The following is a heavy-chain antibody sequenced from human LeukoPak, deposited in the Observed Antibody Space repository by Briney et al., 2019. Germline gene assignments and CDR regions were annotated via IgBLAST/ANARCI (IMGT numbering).Heavy chain of an antibody. Sequence: GGSLRLSCAASGFTVTTNYMTWVRQAPGEGLEWVSTIYAKGDTKFADSVKGRFSTSRDTAKNTLYLQMNSLTPEETAVYYGATDGINSSDSTNISNQATSVTAPS. V-gene: IGHV3-66*01. CDR2: IYAKGDT. J-gene: IGHJ3*02. CDR1: GFTVTTNY. CDR3: ATDGINSSDSTNI. D-gene: IGHD2-8*01.